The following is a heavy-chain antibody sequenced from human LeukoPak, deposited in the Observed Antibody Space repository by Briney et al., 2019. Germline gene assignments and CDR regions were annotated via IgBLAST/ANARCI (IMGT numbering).Heavy chain of an antibody. CDR1: GFTFDDYA. V-gene: IGHV3-9*01. J-gene: IGHJ6*03. CDR2: ISWNSGRI. D-gene: IGHD6-13*01. Sequence: GGSLRLSCAASGFTFDDYAMHWVRQAPGKGLEGVSGISWNSGRIGYADSVKGRFTISRDNDKNSLYLQMNSLRAEDTALYYCAKIAAARYYYYYMDVWGKGTTVTVSS. CDR3: AKIAAARYYYYYMDV.